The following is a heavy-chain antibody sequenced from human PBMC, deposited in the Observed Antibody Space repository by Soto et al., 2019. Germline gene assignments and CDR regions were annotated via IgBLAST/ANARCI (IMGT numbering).Heavy chain of an antibody. Sequence: SETLSLTCTVSGGSISSGDYYWSWIRQPPGKGLEWIGYIYYSGSTYYNPSLKSRVTTSVDTSKNQFSLKLSSVTAADTAVYYCAGLAVAAAGACDYWGQGTLVTVSS. CDR3: AGLAVAAAGACDY. CDR2: IYYSGST. CDR1: GGSISSGDYY. D-gene: IGHD6-19*01. J-gene: IGHJ4*02. V-gene: IGHV4-30-4*01.